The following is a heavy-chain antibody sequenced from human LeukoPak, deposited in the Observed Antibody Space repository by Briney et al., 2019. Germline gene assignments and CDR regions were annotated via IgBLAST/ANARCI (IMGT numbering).Heavy chain of an antibody. CDR1: GFTFSICT. V-gene: IGHV3-21*01. CDR3: ARHRTASDY. D-gene: IGHD3-16*02. J-gene: IGHJ4*02. Sequence: GGSLRLSCAASGFTFSICTMNWVRQAPGKGLEWVSSISTSSSSIYYADSVKGRFTISRDNAKNSLYLQMNSLRVEDTAVYYCARHRTASDYWGQGTLVTVSS. CDR2: ISTSSSSI.